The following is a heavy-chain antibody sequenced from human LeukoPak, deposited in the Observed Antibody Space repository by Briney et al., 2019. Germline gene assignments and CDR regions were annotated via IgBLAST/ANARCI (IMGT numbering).Heavy chain of an antibody. Sequence: GGSLRLSCSASGFSFSSDNMNWIRKAPGRGLEWVSSISSRSSFIYYAGSVKGRFTISRDDAKNLLYLQMNSLRAEDTAVYYCARSTRGKLTTDTWGQGTLVTVSS. V-gene: IGHV3-21*06. CDR1: GFSFSSDN. J-gene: IGHJ5*02. D-gene: IGHD3-3*01. CDR3: ARSTRGKLTTDT. CDR2: ISSRSSFI.